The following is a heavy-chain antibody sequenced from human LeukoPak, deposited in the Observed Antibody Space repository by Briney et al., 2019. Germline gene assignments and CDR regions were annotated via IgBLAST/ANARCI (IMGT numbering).Heavy chain of an antibody. CDR1: GFTFSSYA. CDR3: ARVTERVMGNFDY. J-gene: IGHJ4*02. CDR2: ISYDGSNK. Sequence: PGRSLRLSCAASGFTFSSYAMHWVRQAPGKGLEWVAVISYDGSNKYYADSVKGRFTISRDNSKNTLYLQMNSLRAEDTAVYYCARVTERVMGNFDYWGQGTLVTVSS. V-gene: IGHV3-30-3*01. D-gene: IGHD2-8*01.